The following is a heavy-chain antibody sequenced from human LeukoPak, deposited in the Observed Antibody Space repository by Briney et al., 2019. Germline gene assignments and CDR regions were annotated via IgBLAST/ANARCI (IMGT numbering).Heavy chain of an antibody. CDR3: AREWAYYYDSSGYYPSTRYFDY. CDR2: ISYDGSNK. J-gene: IGHJ4*02. V-gene: IGHV3-30-3*01. Sequence: GGSLRLSCAASGFTFSSYSMHWVRQAPGKGLEWVAVISYDGSNKYYADSVKGRFTISRDNSKNTLYLQMNSLRAEDTAVYYCAREWAYYYDSSGYYPSTRYFDYWGQGTLVTVSS. D-gene: IGHD3-22*01. CDR1: GFTFSSYS.